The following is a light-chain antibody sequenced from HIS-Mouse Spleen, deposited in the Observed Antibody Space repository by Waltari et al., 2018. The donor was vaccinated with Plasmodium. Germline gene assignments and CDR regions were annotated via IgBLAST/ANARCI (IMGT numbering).Light chain of an antibody. V-gene: IGKV1-39*01. CDR3: QQSYSTPYT. Sequence: LSASIGDRVTITCRASQSISSYLTWYQQKPGKAPKLLIYAASSLTSGVPSRFSGSGSGTDFTLTISSLQPEDFATYYCQQSYSTPYTFGQGTKVEIK. J-gene: IGKJ2*01. CDR1: QSISSY. CDR2: AAS.